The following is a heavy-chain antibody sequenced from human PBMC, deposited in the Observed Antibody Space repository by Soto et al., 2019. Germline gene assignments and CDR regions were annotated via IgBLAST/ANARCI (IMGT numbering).Heavy chain of an antibody. CDR2: IYYSGST. Sequence: SETLSLTCTVSGGSISSSSYYWGWIRQPPGKGLEWIGSIYYSGSTYYNPSLKSRVTISVDTSKNQFSLKLSSVTAADTAVYYCARHSYYDFWSGYYAKYYYGMDVWGQGTTVTVSS. V-gene: IGHV4-39*01. D-gene: IGHD3-3*01. J-gene: IGHJ6*02. CDR1: GGSISSSSYY. CDR3: ARHSYYDFWSGYYAKYYYGMDV.